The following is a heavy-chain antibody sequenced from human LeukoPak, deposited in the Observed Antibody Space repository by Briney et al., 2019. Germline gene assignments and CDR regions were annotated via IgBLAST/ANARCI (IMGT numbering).Heavy chain of an antibody. CDR1: GYTFTSYG. V-gene: IGHV1-18*01. J-gene: IGHJ4*02. D-gene: IGHD5-18*01. Sequence: ASVKVSCKASGYTFTSYGISWVRQAPGQGLEWMGWISSYNGNTNYAQKLQGRVTMTTDTSTTTAYMELKSLRSDDTAVYYCARGAGYSYLLGMVDYWGQGTLVTVSS. CDR3: ARGAGYSYLLGMVDY. CDR2: ISSYNGNT.